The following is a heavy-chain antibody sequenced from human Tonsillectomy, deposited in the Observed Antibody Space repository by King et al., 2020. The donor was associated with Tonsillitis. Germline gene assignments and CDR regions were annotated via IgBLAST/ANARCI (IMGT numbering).Heavy chain of an antibody. CDR1: GFTFSSYA. Sequence: VQLVESGGGVVQPGRSLRLSCAASGFTFSSYAIYWVRQAPGKGLEWVAVISYDGNNKYYADSVKGRFTISRDNSKNTLYLQMNSLRAEDTAVYYCARGTTAMVPYFDYWGQGTLVTVSS. CDR3: ARGTTAMVPYFDY. J-gene: IGHJ4*02. D-gene: IGHD5-18*01. V-gene: IGHV3-30-3*01. CDR2: ISYDGNNK.